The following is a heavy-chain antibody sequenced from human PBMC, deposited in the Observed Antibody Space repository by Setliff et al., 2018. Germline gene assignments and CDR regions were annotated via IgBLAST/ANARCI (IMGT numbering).Heavy chain of an antibody. CDR3: ARANYYDSSTYFNWFDP. V-gene: IGHV4-38-2*01. CDR1: GYSISSGYY. CDR2: IYHSGST. J-gene: IGHJ5*02. Sequence: SETLSLTCAVSGYSISSGYYWGWIRQPPGKGLEWIGSIYHSGSTYYNPSLKSRVTMSVDTSKNQFSLKLSSVTAADTAVYYCARANYYDSSTYFNWFDPWGQGTLVTVSS. D-gene: IGHD3-22*01.